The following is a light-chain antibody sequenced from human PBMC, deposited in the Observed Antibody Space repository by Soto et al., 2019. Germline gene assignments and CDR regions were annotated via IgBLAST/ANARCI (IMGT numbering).Light chain of an antibody. CDR3: QKYDRAPRT. Sequence: DIQMHQSPPSLSAYVGARVTSTCRASQGIGNYLAWYQQKPGKVPKLLIYGASTLQSGVPSRFSGSGSGTDFTLTISSLRPEDVATYYCQKYDRAPRTFGPGTKGDNK. CDR1: QGIGNY. V-gene: IGKV1-27*01. CDR2: GAS. J-gene: IGKJ1*01.